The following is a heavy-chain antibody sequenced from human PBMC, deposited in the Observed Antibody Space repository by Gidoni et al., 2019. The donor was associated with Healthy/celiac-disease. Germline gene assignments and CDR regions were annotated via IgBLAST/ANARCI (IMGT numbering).Heavy chain of an antibody. J-gene: IGHJ2*01. CDR3: ARDPSTMIVVTFDWYFDL. V-gene: IGHV3-33*01. D-gene: IGHD3-22*01. CDR1: GFTFSSYG. Sequence: QVQLVESGGGVVQPGRSLRLSCAASGFTFSSYGMHWVRQAPGKGLEWVAVIWYDGSNKYYADSVKGRFTISRDNSKNTLYLQMNSLRAEDTAVYYCARDPSTMIVVTFDWYFDLWGRGTLVTVSS. CDR2: IWYDGSNK.